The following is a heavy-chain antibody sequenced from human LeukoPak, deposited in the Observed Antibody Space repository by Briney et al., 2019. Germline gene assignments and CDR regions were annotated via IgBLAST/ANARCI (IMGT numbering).Heavy chain of an antibody. CDR2: IYYSGST. Sequence: PSETLSLTCTVSGGSISSSSYYWGWIRQPPGKGLEWIGSIYYSGSTYYNASLKSRVTLSVDKSKNQFSLKLSSVTGADTAVYYCARHNHDYYYYMDVWGKGTTVTVSS. CDR3: ARHNHDYYYYMDV. V-gene: IGHV4-39*01. CDR1: GGSISSSSYY. J-gene: IGHJ6*03.